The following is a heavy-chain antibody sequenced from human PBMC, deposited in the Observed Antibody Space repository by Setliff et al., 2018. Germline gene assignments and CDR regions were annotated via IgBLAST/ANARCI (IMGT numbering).Heavy chain of an antibody. V-gene: IGHV3-15*01. D-gene: IGHD3-22*01. CDR1: GITFINAW. Sequence: GSLRLSCSVSGITFINAWMTWVRQAPGKGPEWVGRIKSSREGATSDYGAPAKGRFTISRDDSKQMIFLQMHNLKTEDTGFYYCATGPRDSRNYLTWLGSWGQGTLVTVSS. CDR2: IKSSREGATS. J-gene: IGHJ5*01. CDR3: ATGPRDSRNYLTWLGS.